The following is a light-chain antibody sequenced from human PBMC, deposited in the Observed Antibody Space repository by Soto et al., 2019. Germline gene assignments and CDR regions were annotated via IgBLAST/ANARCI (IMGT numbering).Light chain of an antibody. CDR3: QQRSDWPWT. CDR1: QSVSSN. CDR2: DSS. Sequence: EIVLTQSPATLSLSPGERATLSCRASQSVSSNLAWYRQKPGQAPRLLIYDSSNRAAGIPARFSGSGSGTDFTPPVSSLEPEDFVVYYCQQRSDWPWTFGQGTKVDIK. J-gene: IGKJ1*01. V-gene: IGKV3-11*01.